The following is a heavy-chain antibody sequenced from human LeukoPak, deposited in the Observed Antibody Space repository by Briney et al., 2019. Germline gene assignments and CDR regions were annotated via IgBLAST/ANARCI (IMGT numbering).Heavy chain of an antibody. CDR2: IYNIGTT. Sequence: HPGGSLRLSSAAAGLTVSSYHMSWVRQAPGKGLEWVSVIYNIGTTFYAESVKGRFTISRDNSKNMLYLQMNSLRAEDTVVYYCARLIAAPGDYWGQGTLVTVSS. CDR3: ARLIAAPGDY. CDR1: GLTVSSYH. J-gene: IGHJ4*02. V-gene: IGHV3-66*02. D-gene: IGHD6-13*01.